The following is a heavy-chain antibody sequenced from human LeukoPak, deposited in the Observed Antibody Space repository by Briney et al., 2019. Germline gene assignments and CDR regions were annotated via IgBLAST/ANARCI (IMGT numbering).Heavy chain of an antibody. CDR1: GFTFSSYS. CDR3: AREVAAKSDYFDY. D-gene: IGHD2-15*01. J-gene: IGHJ4*02. CDR2: ISSSSSTI. V-gene: IGHV3-48*01. Sequence: GGSLRLSCAASGFTFSSYSMNWVRQAPGKGLEWVSYISSSSSTIYYADSVKGRFTISRDNAKNSLYLQMNSLRAEDTAVYYCAREVAAKSDYFDYWGQGTLVTVSS.